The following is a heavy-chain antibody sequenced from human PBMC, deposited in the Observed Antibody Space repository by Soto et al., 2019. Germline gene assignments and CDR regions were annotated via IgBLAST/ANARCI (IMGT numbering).Heavy chain of an antibody. V-gene: IGHV3-66*01. CDR2: IYSGGST. CDR3: ARGPSYSDSYFDH. D-gene: IGHD4-17*01. J-gene: IGHJ4*02. CDR1: GFTVSSNY. Sequence: GGSLRLSCAASGFTVSSNYMSWVRQAPGKGLEWVSVIYSGGSTYYADSVKGRFTISRDNSKNTVYLQMNSLRLEDTAVYYCARGPSYSDSYFDHWGQGTLVTVSS.